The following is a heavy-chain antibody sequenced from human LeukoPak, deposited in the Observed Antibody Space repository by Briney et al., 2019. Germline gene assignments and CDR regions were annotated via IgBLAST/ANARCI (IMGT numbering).Heavy chain of an antibody. CDR2: IYYSGST. V-gene: IGHV4-39*01. CDR1: GGSISSTNYY. Sequence: PSETLSLTCTVSGGSISSTNYYWGWIRQSPGKGLEWIGNIYYSGSTYYNPSLKSRVTISVDTSKNQFSLKLSSLTAADTAVYYCARRYHCSSASCPIGDNWLDPWGQRPPVTVSS. D-gene: IGHD2-2*01. J-gene: IGHJ5*02. CDR3: ARRYHCSSASCPIGDNWLDP.